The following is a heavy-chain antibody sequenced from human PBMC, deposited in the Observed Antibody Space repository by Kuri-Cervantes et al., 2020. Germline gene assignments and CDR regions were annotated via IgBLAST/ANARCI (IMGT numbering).Heavy chain of an antibody. V-gene: IGHV3-21*04. CDR2: ISSSSSYI. J-gene: IGHJ3*02. CDR3: ATWGFWCSGGSCYMGAFDI. CDR1: GFTFSSYA. Sequence: GGSLRLSCAASGFTFSSYAMSWVRQAPGKGLEWVTSISSSSSYIYYADSVKGRFTISRDNAKNSLYLQMNSLRAEDTALYYCATWGFWCSGGSCYMGAFDIWGQGTMVTVSS. D-gene: IGHD2-15*01.